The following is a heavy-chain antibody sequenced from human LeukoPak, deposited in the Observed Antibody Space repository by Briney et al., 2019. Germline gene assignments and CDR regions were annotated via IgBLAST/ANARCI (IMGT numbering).Heavy chain of an antibody. D-gene: IGHD3-22*01. CDR2: IIPIFGTA. CDR3: ARDYDSSGYYSN. Sequence: ASVKVSCTASGGTFSSYAISWVRQAPGQGLEWMGGIIPIFGTANYAQKFQGRVTITADESTSTAYMELSSLRSEDTAVYYCARDYDSSGYYSNWGQGTLVTVSS. J-gene: IGHJ4*02. CDR1: GGTFSSYA. V-gene: IGHV1-69*13.